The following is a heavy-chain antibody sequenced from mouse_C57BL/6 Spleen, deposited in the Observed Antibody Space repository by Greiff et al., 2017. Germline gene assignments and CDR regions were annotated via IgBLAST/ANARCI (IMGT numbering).Heavy chain of an antibody. J-gene: IGHJ4*01. CDR1: GFSLTSYG. Sequence: QVQLQQSGPGLVQPSQSLSITCTVSGFSLTSYGVHWVRQSPGKGLEWLGVIWRGGSTDYNAAFMSRLSITKDNSKSQVFYKMNSLQADDTAIYYWAKKDDYDGDYAMDYWGQGTSVTVSS. CDR3: AKKDDYDGDYAMDY. V-gene: IGHV2-5*01. D-gene: IGHD2-4*01. CDR2: IWRGGST.